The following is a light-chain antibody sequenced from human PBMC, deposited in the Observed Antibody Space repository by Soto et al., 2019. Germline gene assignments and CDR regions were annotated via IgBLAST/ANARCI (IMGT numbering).Light chain of an antibody. V-gene: IGKV3-11*01. Sequence: EIVLTQSPATLSLSPGERATLSCRASQSVSSYLAWYQQKPGQAPRLLIYDSSNRATGIPVRFSGSGSGTDFTITISILEPEDFAVYYCQQRSNWLTFGGGTKVEIK. CDR3: QQRSNWLT. CDR2: DSS. CDR1: QSVSSY. J-gene: IGKJ4*01.